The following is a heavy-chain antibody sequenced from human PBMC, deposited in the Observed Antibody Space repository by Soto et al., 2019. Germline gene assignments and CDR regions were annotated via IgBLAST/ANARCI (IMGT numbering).Heavy chain of an antibody. J-gene: IGHJ4*02. Sequence: PSETLSLTCTVSGGSISSGGYYWSWIRQHPGKGLEWIGYIYYSGSTYYNPSLKSRVTISVDTSKNQFSLKLSSVTAADTAVYYCARGGVSSANDYWGQGTLVTVSS. D-gene: IGHD3-10*01. CDR1: GGSISSGGYY. V-gene: IGHV4-31*03. CDR3: ARGGVSSANDY. CDR2: IYYSGST.